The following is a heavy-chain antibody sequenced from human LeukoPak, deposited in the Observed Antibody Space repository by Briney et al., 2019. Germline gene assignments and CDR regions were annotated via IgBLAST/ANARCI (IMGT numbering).Heavy chain of an antibody. CDR3: ARDTYQYYYGSGSYYNFDY. CDR2: IDPNSGGT. D-gene: IGHD3-10*01. V-gene: IGHV1-2*02. CDR1: GYTFTGYY. Sequence: ASVKVSCKASGYTFTGYYMHWVRQAPGQGLEWMGWIDPNSGGTNYAQKFQGRVTMTRDTSISTAYMELSRLRSDDTAVYYCARDTYQYYYGSGSYYNFDYWGQGTLVTVSS. J-gene: IGHJ4*02.